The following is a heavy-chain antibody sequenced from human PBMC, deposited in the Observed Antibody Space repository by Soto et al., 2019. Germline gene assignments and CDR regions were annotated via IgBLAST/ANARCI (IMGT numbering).Heavy chain of an antibody. CDR2: MNPNSGNT. CDR1: GYTFTSYD. D-gene: IGHD3-22*01. J-gene: IGHJ6*02. CDR3: ARTYYYDSSGYPYYYYGMDV. V-gene: IGHV1-8*01. Sequence: QVQLVQSGAEVKKPGASVKVSCKASGYTFTSYDINWVRQATGQGLEWMGWMNPNSGNTGYAQKYQGRVTMTRNTSISTAYMELSSLRSEDTAVYYCARTYYYDSSGYPYYYYGMDVWGQGTTVTVSS.